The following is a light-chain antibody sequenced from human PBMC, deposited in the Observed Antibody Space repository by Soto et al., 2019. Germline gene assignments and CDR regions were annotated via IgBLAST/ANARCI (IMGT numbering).Light chain of an antibody. J-gene: IGKJ4*01. CDR3: QPYNNWPLT. CDR2: DTS. CDR1: QSVHNF. Sequence: EVVLTQSPATLSLSPGDRAALSCKASQSVHNFLAWYQHKPGQTPRLLIYDTSTRATGVPTRFSGSRSGAEFTLTINSLQSEDFAVYYCQPYNNWPLTFGGGTKVDI. V-gene: IGKV3-15*01.